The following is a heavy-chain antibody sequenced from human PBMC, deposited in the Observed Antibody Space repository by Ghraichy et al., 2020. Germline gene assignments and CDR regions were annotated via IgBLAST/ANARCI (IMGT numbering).Heavy chain of an antibody. V-gene: IGHV4-4*02. Sequence: SETLSLTCAVSGDSISSTNWWNWVRQAPGKGLEWIGEISHDGTTNYSPSLKSRVTMSVDKSKNQPSLTLTFVSAADTAIYYCARDVSLNIWGQGTSVTVSS. CDR3: ARDVSLNI. CDR1: GDSISSTNW. D-gene: IGHD4/OR15-4a*01. CDR2: ISHDGTT. J-gene: IGHJ6*02.